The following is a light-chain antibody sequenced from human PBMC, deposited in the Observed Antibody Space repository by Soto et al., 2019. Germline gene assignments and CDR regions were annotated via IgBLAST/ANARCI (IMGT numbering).Light chain of an antibody. J-gene: IGKJ5*01. CDR2: AAS. CDR1: DNIGSN. V-gene: IGKV1-39*01. CDR3: QQSYKILT. Sequence: IQLTQSPASLSASLGDRVTITCRASDNIGSNLNWYQHQTGTAPKLLIYAASSLQGGVPSRFSGSGYGTQFTLTISGLKTEDFATYYCQQSYKILTFGGGTRLEIK.